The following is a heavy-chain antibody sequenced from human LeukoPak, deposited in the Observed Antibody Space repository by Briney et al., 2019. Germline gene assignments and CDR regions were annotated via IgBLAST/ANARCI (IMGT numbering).Heavy chain of an antibody. CDR3: ARDGNSGYDYFWGTRGGWYYFDY. Sequence: GGSLRLSCAASGFTFSSYEMNWVRQAPGKGLEWVANIKQDGSEKYYVDSVKGRFTISRDNAKNSLYLQMNSLRAEDTAVYYCARDGNSGYDYFWGTRGGWYYFDYWGQGTLVTVSS. J-gene: IGHJ4*02. CDR1: GFTFSSYE. CDR2: IKQDGSEK. D-gene: IGHD5-12*01. V-gene: IGHV3-7*01.